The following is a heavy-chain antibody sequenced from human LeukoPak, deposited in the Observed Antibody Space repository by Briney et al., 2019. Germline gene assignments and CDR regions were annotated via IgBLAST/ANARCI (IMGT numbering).Heavy chain of an antibody. J-gene: IGHJ6*02. CDR1: GFTFSSYS. D-gene: IGHD4-17*01. CDR3: ARALWPTGDYGYYGMDV. Sequence: PGGSLRLSCAASGFTFSSYSMNWVRQAPGKGLEWVSYISSSSSTIYYADSVKGRFTISRDNAKNSLYLQMNSLRAEDTAVYYCARALWPTGDYGYYGMDVWGQGTTVTVSS. CDR2: ISSSSSTI. V-gene: IGHV3-48*04.